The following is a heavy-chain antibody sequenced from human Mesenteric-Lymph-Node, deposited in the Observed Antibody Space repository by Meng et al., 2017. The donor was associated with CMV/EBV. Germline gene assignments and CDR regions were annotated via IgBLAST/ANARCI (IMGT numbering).Heavy chain of an antibody. CDR2: ISRDGRDT. J-gene: IGHJ4*02. CDR3: VRGPNDWSGVDY. Sequence: GESLKISCVASGFSLTGYWMHWIRQTPEKGLVWVSAISRDGRDTRYADSVKGRFIVSRDNAENTLYLQMDSLRADDSALYYCVRGPNDWSGVDYWGQGSPVTVS. D-gene: IGHD3-9*01. V-gene: IGHV3-74*01. CDR1: GFSLTGYW.